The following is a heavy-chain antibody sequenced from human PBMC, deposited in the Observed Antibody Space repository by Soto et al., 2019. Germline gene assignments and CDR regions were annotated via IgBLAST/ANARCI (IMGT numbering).Heavy chain of an antibody. D-gene: IGHD4-17*01. CDR2: FSGSVDDT. V-gene: IGHV3-23*01. CDR1: GFTLRTNG. Sequence: GGSLRLSCAATGFTLRTNGMSWVRQAPGKGLEWVSSFSGSVDDTWYADSLKGRFTISRDNSKNTVYLQMNSLRAEDTALYYCAGHGGYYYLGQGTLGTVS. CDR3: AGHGGYYY. J-gene: IGHJ4*02.